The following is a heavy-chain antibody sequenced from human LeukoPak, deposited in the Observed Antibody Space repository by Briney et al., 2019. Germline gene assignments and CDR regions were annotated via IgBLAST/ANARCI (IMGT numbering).Heavy chain of an antibody. J-gene: IGHJ6*02. CDR3: ARPGSGNQMYGMDV. CDR2: INWNGGST. V-gene: IGHV3-20*01. Sequence: PGGSLRLSCAASGFTFDDYGMSWVRQAPGKGLEWVSGINWNGGSTGYADSVKGRFTISRDNAKNSLYLQMNSLRAEDTALYHCARPGSGNQMYGMDVWGQGTTVTVSS. D-gene: IGHD3-10*01. CDR1: GFTFDDYG.